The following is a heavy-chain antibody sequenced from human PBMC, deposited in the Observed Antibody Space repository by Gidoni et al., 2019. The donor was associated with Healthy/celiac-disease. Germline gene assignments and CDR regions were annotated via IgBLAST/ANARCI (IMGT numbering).Heavy chain of an antibody. J-gene: IGHJ4*02. CDR1: GGTFSRYA. Sequence: QVHLVQSVSEVKTPGSSVKVSCKASGGTFSRYAISWVRQAPGQGLEWMGGIIPIFGTANYAQKFQGRVTITADKSTSTAYMELSSLRSEDTAVYYCARAQFTVTRLWPPDYWGQGTLVTVSS. CDR3: ARAQFTVTRLWPPDY. CDR2: IIPIFGTA. D-gene: IGHD4-17*01. V-gene: IGHV1-69*06.